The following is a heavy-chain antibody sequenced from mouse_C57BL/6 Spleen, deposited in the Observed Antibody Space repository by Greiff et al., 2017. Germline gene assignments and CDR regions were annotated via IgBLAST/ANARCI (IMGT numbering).Heavy chain of an antibody. CDR1: GYTFTSYT. D-gene: IGHD2-3*01. V-gene: IGHV1-4*01. J-gene: IGHJ3*01. Sequence: QVQLQQSGAELARPGASVKMSCKASGYTFTSYTMHWVKQRPGPGLEWIGYINPSSGYTKYNQKFKDKATLTADKSSSTAYMQLSSLTSEDSAVYYCASDDGCAYWGQGTLVTVSA. CDR3: ASDDGCAY. CDR2: INPSSGYT.